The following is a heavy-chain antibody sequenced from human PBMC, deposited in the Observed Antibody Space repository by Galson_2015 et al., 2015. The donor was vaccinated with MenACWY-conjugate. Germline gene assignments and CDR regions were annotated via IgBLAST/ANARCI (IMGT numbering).Heavy chain of an antibody. CDR3: ARIGSVVLKAARIYDYYYYYMDV. J-gene: IGHJ6*03. CDR1: GFSLSNARMG. Sequence: PALVKPTQTLTLTCTVSGFSLSNARMGVSWIRQPPGKALEWLAHIFSNDEKSYSTSLKSRLTISKDTSKSQVVLTMTNMDPVDTATYYCARIGSVVLKAARIYDYYYYYMDVRGKGTTVTLPS. V-gene: IGHV2-26*01. CDR2: IFSNDEK. D-gene: IGHD2-2*01.